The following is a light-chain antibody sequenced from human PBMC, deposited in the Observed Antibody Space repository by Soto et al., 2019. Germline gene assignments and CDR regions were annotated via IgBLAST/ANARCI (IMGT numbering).Light chain of an antibody. CDR1: QTITPTF. Sequence: EIVLTQAPGTLSLSPGERATLSCRASQTITPTFLAWYHQKPGQAPRLLIYGASSRATDIPDRFSGSGSGTDFTLTISKLEPEDFSVYYCQQFGVSPTFGGGTKVQIK. J-gene: IGKJ4*01. CDR2: GAS. V-gene: IGKV3-20*01. CDR3: QQFGVSPT.